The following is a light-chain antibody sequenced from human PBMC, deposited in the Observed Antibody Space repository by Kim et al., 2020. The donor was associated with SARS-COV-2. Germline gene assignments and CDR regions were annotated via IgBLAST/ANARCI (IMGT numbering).Light chain of an antibody. CDR3: QVWDSSSDHRVV. Sequence: SYELTQPPSVSVAPGKTASIYCGGNSIGSKSVHWYQQRSGQAPVLVISYDSDRPSGIPERFSGSNSGNTATLTISRVEAGDEAGYYCQVWDSSSDHRVVFGGGTQLTVL. J-gene: IGLJ2*01. CDR1: SIGSKS. V-gene: IGLV3-21*04. CDR2: YDS.